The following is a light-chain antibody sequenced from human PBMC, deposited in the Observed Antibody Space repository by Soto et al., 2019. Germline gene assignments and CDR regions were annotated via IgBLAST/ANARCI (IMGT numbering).Light chain of an antibody. J-gene: IGLJ1*01. Sequence: QSVLTQPPSVSGAPGQRVTISCTGSSSNIGAGYDVHWYQQRPGTAPKLLIYGNSNRPSGVPDRFSGSKSGTSASLAIAGLQAEDEADYYCQSYDSSVSKVFGTGTKLTVL. V-gene: IGLV1-40*01. CDR1: SSNIGAGYD. CDR2: GNS. CDR3: QSYDSSVSKV.